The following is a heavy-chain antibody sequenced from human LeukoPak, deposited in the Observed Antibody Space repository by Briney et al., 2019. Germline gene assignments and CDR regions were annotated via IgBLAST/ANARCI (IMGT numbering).Heavy chain of an antibody. J-gene: IGHJ2*01. D-gene: IGHD2-21*02. CDR2: TDASSHYI. V-gene: IGHV3-21*01. CDR1: GFAFSSYS. Sequence: KSGGSLRLSCAASGFAFSSYSMTWVRQAPGKGLEWVSSTDASSHYIYYADSVKGRFTISRDNAKNSLYLQMNSLRAEDTAVYYCARQFCGGNCYLYWYFDLWGRGTLVTVSS. CDR3: ARQFCGGNCYLYWYFDL.